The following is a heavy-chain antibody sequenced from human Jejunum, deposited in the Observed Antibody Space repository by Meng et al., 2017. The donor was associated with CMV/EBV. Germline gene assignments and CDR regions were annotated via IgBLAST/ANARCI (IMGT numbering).Heavy chain of an antibody. J-gene: IGHJ4*02. Sequence: SCAALGFTVTNYGMSWAGQAPGKGLEWVANIDQDGRDKFYVDSVKGRFTISRDNAKNSLYLQMDSLRAEDTAVYYCATSAAAPGDYWGQGTLVTVSS. CDR2: IDQDGRDK. CDR1: GFTVTNYG. V-gene: IGHV3-7*01. CDR3: ATSAAAPGDY. D-gene: IGHD2-15*01.